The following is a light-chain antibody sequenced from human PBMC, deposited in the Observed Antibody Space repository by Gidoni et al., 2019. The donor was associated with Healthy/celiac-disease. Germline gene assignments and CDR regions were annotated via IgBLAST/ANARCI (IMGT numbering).Light chain of an antibody. CDR2: AAS. Sequence: DIQLTQSPSFLSASVGDRVTITCRASQGISSYLAWYQQKPGKAPKLLIYAASTLQSGVPSRFSGSGSGTEFTLTNSSLQPEDFATYYCQQLNSYPRFTFGPGTKVDIK. J-gene: IGKJ3*01. CDR1: QGISSY. CDR3: QQLNSYPRFT. V-gene: IGKV1-9*01.